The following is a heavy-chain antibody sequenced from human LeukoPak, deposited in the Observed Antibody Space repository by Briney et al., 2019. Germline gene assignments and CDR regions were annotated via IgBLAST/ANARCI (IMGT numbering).Heavy chain of an antibody. Sequence: GGSLRLSCAVSGFTFSSDSMNWVRQAPGKGLEWVSSISSSSSYIYYADSVKGRFTISRDNAKNSLYLQMNSLRAEDTAVYYCARGPTVTYFDYWGQGTLVTVSS. CDR1: GFTFSSDS. CDR2: ISSSSSYI. D-gene: IGHD4-11*01. CDR3: ARGPTVTYFDY. V-gene: IGHV3-21*01. J-gene: IGHJ4*02.